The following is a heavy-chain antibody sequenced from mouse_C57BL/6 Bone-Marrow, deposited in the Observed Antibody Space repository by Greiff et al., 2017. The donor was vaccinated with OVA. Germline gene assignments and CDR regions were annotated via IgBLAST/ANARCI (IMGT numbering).Heavy chain of an antibody. CDR1: GYTFTRSG. D-gene: IGHD2-1*01. Sequence: VPLQESGAELARPGASVTLSCKASGYTFTRSGISWVKPRTGQGLEWIGEIYPRSGNTYYNAQFKGKATLTADKSSSTAYRELRSLTAEDSAVDFCARSGNYASYYAMDDWGQGTSVTVSS. CDR2: IYPRSGNT. V-gene: IGHV1-81*01. J-gene: IGHJ4*01. CDR3: ARSGNYASYYAMDD.